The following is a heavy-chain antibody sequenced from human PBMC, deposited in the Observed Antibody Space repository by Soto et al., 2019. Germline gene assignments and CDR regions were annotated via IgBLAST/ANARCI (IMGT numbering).Heavy chain of an antibody. CDR2: IYYSGST. J-gene: IGHJ6*03. CDR1: GGSISSYY. D-gene: IGHD3-10*01. CDR3: ARAWFGELGYYYYYYMDV. V-gene: IGHV4-59*01. Sequence: SETLSLTCTVSGGSISSYYWSWIRQPPGKGLEWIGYIYYSGSTNYNPSLKSRVTISVDTSKNQFSLKLSSVTAADTAVYYCARAWFGELGYYYYYYMDVWGKGTTVTVSS.